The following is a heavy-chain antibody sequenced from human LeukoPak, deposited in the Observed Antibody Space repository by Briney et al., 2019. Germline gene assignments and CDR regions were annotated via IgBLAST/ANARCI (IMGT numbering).Heavy chain of an antibody. CDR3: ARLFCSSTSCDSVDYFDY. D-gene: IGHD2-2*01. CDR2: IYPVDSDT. V-gene: IGHV5-51*01. CDR1: GYSFTSYW. Sequence: GESLKISCKGSGYSFTSYWIGWVLQMPGKGLGWMGIIYPVDSDTRYSPSFQAQVTIAAYKSTSTAYLQWSSLKASDTAMYYCARLFCSSTSCDSVDYFDYWGQGTLVTVSS. J-gene: IGHJ4*02.